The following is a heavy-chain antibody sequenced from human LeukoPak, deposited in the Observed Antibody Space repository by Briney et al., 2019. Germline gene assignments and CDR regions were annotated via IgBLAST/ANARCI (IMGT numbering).Heavy chain of an antibody. D-gene: IGHD3-10*01. V-gene: IGHV4-39*07. CDR2: IYYSGST. Sequence: PSETLSLTCTVSGGSISSSSYYWGWIRQPPGKGLECIGSIYYSGSTYYNPSLKSRVTISVDTSKNQFSLKLSSVTAADTAVYYCARRSSGRPFDYWGQGTLVTVSS. J-gene: IGHJ4*02. CDR3: ARRSSGRPFDY. CDR1: GGSISSSSYY.